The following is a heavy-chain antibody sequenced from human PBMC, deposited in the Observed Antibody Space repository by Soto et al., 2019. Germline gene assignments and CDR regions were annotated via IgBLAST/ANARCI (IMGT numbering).Heavy chain of an antibody. CDR1: GDIFSGYS. CDR2: IIPIFGTT. Sequence: ASVKVSCKTSGDIFSGYSISWVRQAPGQGLEWMGGIIPIFGTTNYAQRFHGRVTITADKSTSTVYMELYSLKSEDTAVYYCARDLGSGYDPGDYWGQGTLVTVS. CDR3: ARDLGSGYDPGDY. D-gene: IGHD5-12*01. V-gene: IGHV1-69*06. J-gene: IGHJ4*02.